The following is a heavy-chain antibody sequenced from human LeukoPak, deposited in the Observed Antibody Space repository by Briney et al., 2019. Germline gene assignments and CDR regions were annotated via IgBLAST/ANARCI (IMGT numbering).Heavy chain of an antibody. Sequence: SETLSLTCAVSGGSISSSNWWSWVRQPPGKGLEWIGRIYSGGSTNYNPSLMSRVTMSIDTSKSQFSLKLTSVTAADTAVYYCARGFSSAWYAEFFQHWGQGTLVAVSS. V-gene: IGHV4-4*02. CDR1: GGSISSSNW. J-gene: IGHJ1*01. CDR3: ARGFSSAWYAEFFQH. D-gene: IGHD6-19*01. CDR2: IYSGGST.